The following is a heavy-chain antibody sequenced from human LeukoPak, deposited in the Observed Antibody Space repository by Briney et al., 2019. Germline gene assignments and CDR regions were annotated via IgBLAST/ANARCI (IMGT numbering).Heavy chain of an antibody. V-gene: IGHV1-2*02. CDR1: GYTFTGYY. CDR2: INPNSGGT. CDR3: ARTYDSSGYYYMGDFDY. J-gene: IGHJ4*02. Sequence: ASVKVSCKASGYTFTGYYMHWVRQAPGQGLEWMGWINPNSGGTNYAQKFQGRVTMTRDTSISTAYMELSRLRSDDTAVYYCARTYDSSGYYYMGDFDYWGQGTLVTVPS. D-gene: IGHD3-22*01.